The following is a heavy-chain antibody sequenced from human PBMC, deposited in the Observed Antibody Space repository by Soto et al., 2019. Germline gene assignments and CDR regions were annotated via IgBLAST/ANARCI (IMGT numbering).Heavy chain of an antibody. D-gene: IGHD7-27*01. V-gene: IGHV1-18*01. CDR1: GYTFNTYG. CDR3: ARDGLGIQIYLDY. Sequence: GPEVKKPGASVKVSCKASGYTFNTYGISWVRQAPGQGLEWMGWISPYDDNTNYAKKLQGRVTMTTDTSTSTAYMELRSLKSDDTAVYYCARDGLGIQIYLDYWGQGTLVTVSS. CDR2: ISPYDDNT. J-gene: IGHJ4*02.